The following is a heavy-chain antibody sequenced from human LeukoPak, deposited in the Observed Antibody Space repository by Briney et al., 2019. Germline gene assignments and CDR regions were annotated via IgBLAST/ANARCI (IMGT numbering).Heavy chain of an antibody. V-gene: IGHV3-30*02. CDR1: GFTFSSYG. J-gene: IGHJ6*03. CDR3: AKGNSDCSSTSCYRASYYMDV. Sequence: GGSLRLSCAASGFTFSSYGMHWVRQAPGKGLEWVAFIRYDGSNKYYADSVKGRFTISRDNSKNTLYLQMNSLRAEDTAVYYCAKGNSDCSSTSCYRASYYMDVWGKGTTVTVSS. D-gene: IGHD2-2*02. CDR2: IRYDGSNK.